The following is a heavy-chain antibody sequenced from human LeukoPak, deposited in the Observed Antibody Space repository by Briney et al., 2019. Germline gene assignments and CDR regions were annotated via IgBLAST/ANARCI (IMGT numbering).Heavy chain of an antibody. Sequence: ASVRLSCTASGYTFTDYYVNWVRQAPGQGLEWMGWINPKSGGTNYAQKFKGRVTITSDTSISTAYMELSRLISDDTAVYYCARGGSDSSGYYPRDFDYWGQGTLVTVSP. CDR1: GYTFTDYY. J-gene: IGHJ4*02. CDR3: ARGGSDSSGYYPRDFDY. CDR2: INPKSGGT. V-gene: IGHV1-2*02. D-gene: IGHD3-22*01.